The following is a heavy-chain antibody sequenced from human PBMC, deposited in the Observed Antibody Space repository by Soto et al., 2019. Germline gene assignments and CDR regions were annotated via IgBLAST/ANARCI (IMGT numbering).Heavy chain of an antibody. CDR3: AAPLDDYGITYFV. V-gene: IGHV4-39*01. CDR2: IYNIGTS. D-gene: IGHD4-17*01. CDR1: GGSMTTNSYY. Sequence: SETLSLTCTVSGGSMTTNSYYWTWVRQPPGEGLEWIGSIYNIGTSYSNPSLKSRLTISVDAPKNQFSLKLKSVTAADTAVYYCAAPLDDYGITYFVWGRGILVTVSS. J-gene: IGHJ4*02.